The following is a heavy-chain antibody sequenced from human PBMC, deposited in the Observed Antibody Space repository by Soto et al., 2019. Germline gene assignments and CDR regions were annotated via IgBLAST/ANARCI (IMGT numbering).Heavy chain of an antibody. CDR3: ARDRMATIAYYYYGMDV. V-gene: IGHV4-31*03. J-gene: IGHJ6*02. Sequence: PSETLSLTCTVSGGSISSGGYYWSWIRQHPGKGLEWIGYIYYSGSTYYHPSLKSRVTISVDTSKNQFSLKLSSVTAADTAVYYCARDRMATIAYYYYGMDVWGQGTTVTVS. CDR1: GGSISSGGYY. CDR2: IYYSGST. D-gene: IGHD5-12*01.